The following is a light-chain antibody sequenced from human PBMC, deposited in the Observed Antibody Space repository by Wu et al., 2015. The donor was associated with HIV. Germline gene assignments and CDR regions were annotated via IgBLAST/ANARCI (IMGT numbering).Light chain of an antibody. CDR1: QSVSSST. J-gene: IGKJ1*01. CDR2: GAS. CDR3: QQYGSSPQT. V-gene: IGKV3-20*01. Sequence: EIVLTQSPGTLSLSPGERATLSCRASQSVSSSTLAWYQQKPGQAPRLLMYGASSRATGIPDRFSASGSGTDFTLTISRLEPEDFAVYYCQQYGSSPQTFGQGTKVEI.